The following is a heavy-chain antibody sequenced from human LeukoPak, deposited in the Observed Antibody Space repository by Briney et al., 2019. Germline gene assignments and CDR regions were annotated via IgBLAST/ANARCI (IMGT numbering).Heavy chain of an antibody. J-gene: IGHJ4*02. CDR2: IYPGDSDI. V-gene: IGHV5-51*01. CDR1: GYSFPNYW. D-gene: IGHD6-6*01. Sequence: GESLKISCKGSGYSFPNYWIGWVRQMPGKGLEWMGIIYPGDSDIRYSPSFQGQVTISADKSISTAYLQWSSLKASDTAMYYCARRPLPSSSSDCWGQGTLVTVSS. CDR3: ARRPLPSSSSDC.